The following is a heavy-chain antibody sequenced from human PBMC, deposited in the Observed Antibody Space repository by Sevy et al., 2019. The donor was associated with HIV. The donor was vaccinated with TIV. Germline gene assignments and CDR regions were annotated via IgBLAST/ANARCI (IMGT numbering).Heavy chain of an antibody. Sequence: GGSLRLSCSASGFPFRSNIMGWVRQAPGKRLEYVSGITSNGLSTHYVPSVKGRFSISRDNSKNTMYLQMSSLRPEDTAVYYCVKYRGLTQDFDYWGQGTLDTVSS. CDR1: GFPFRSNI. J-gene: IGHJ4*02. CDR2: ITSNGLST. V-gene: IGHV3-64D*06. D-gene: IGHD3-10*01. CDR3: VKYRGLTQDFDY.